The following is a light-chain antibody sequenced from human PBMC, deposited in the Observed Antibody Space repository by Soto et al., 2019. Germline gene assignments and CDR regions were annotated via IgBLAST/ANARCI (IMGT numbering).Light chain of an antibody. CDR2: DAS. Sequence: DIQMTQSPSTLSASVGDRVTITCRASQSISSWLAWYQQKPGKAPKLLIYDASSLESGLPSRFSGSGSGTEFTLPISSLQPDDFATYYCQQYNSYSPWTFGQGTKVEIK. V-gene: IGKV1-5*01. CDR3: QQYNSYSPWT. CDR1: QSISSW. J-gene: IGKJ1*01.